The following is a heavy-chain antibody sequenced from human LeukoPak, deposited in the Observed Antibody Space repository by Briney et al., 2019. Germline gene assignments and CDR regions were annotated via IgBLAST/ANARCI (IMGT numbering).Heavy chain of an antibody. CDR3: ARDLSSTSNWEFDY. Sequence: GASVKVSCEASGYTFTDYFIHWVRQASGQGPEWMGRMNGNSGVTMYAQTLQDRVTMTRDTSISTAYMELSRLTSDDTAVYYCARDLSSTSNWEFDYWGQGTLVTVSS. V-gene: IGHV1-2*06. CDR1: GYTFTDYF. CDR2: MNGNSGVT. D-gene: IGHD7-27*01. J-gene: IGHJ4*02.